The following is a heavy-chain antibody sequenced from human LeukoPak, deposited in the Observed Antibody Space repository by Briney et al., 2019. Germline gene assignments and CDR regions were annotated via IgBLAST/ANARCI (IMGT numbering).Heavy chain of an antibody. CDR1: GGSISSSSSY. J-gene: IGHJ4*02. D-gene: IGHD6-19*01. V-gene: IGHV4-39*01. CDR2: IYYSGST. Sequence: NPSETLSLTCTVSGGSISSSSSYWGWIRQPPGKGLEWIGSIYYSGSTSYNPSLKSRVTISVDTSKNQFSLKLSSVTAADTAVYYCARLYSSGWYYFVYWGQGTLVTVSS. CDR3: ARLYSSGWYYFVY.